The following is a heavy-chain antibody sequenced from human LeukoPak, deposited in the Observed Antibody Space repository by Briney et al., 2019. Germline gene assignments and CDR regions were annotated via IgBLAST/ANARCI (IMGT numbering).Heavy chain of an antibody. CDR2: IKRKSDGGTT. CDR3: TTDPSTLVVGY. J-gene: IGHJ4*02. CDR1: GFSISNAW. Sequence: GGSLRLSCAASGFSISNAWMNWVRQAPGKGLEWVGRIKRKSDGGTTEYAAPVKGRFTISRDDSKNTLYLEINSLKTEDTAVYYCTTDPSTLVVGYWGQGTLVTVSS. D-gene: IGHD2-15*01. V-gene: IGHV3-15*01.